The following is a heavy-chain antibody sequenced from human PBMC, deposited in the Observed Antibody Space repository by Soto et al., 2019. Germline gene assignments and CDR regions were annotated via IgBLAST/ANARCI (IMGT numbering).Heavy chain of an antibody. D-gene: IGHD2-15*01. CDR2: ISYDGNNK. CDR3: AKERDRYCSGGSCYGLGMDV. V-gene: IGHV3-30*18. J-gene: IGHJ6*02. CDR1: GFTFSNYG. Sequence: QVQLVESGGGVVQPGRSLRLSCAASGFTFSNYGMHWVRQAPGKGLEWVAVISYDGNNKYYADSVKGRFTISRDNSKNTLYVQMNSLRAEDTAVYYCAKERDRYCSGGSCYGLGMDVWGQGSTVTDSS.